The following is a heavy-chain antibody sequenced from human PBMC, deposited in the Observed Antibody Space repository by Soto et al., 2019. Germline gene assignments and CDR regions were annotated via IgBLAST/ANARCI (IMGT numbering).Heavy chain of an antibody. CDR3: ARVTATSPDAWLDP. CDR2: INPNSGST. J-gene: IGHJ5*02. D-gene: IGHD4-4*01. Sequence: QVQLVQSGAEVKKPGASVNVSCRASGYTFTDYFLHWVRQAPGHGLEWMGWINPNSGSTNFAPKFQGVVTMTRDASISTVYLVLNRLTSDDTAVYFCARVTATSPDAWLDPWGQGTLVTVSS. CDR1: GYTFTDYF. V-gene: IGHV1-2*02.